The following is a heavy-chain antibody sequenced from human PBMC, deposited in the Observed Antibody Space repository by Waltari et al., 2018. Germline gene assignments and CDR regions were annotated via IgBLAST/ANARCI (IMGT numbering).Heavy chain of an antibody. Sequence: QLQLQESGRGLVKPSETLSLTCSVSGGSISSSSYFWGWTRQPPGKGLEGIGSIYYPGTTNYNPSFESRLTISIDTSKNQFSLKLTSVTAADTAVYYCTKRTALDGMDVWGQGATVTVSS. CDR2: IYYPGTT. D-gene: IGHD5-18*01. J-gene: IGHJ6*02. CDR3: TKRTALDGMDV. V-gene: IGHV4-39*01. CDR1: GGSISSSSYF.